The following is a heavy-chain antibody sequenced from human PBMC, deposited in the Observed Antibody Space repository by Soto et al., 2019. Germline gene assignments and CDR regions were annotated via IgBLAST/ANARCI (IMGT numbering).Heavy chain of an antibody. CDR1: GYTFTSYG. Sequence: ASVKVSCKASGYTFTSYGISWVRQAPGQGLEWMGWISAYNGNTNYAQKLQGRVTMTTDTSTSTAYMELRSLRSDDTAVYYCARDTAHYCDSSGYYSLSRFDPWGQGTLVTVSS. D-gene: IGHD3-22*01. CDR3: ARDTAHYCDSSGYYSLSRFDP. V-gene: IGHV1-18*01. J-gene: IGHJ5*02. CDR2: ISAYNGNT.